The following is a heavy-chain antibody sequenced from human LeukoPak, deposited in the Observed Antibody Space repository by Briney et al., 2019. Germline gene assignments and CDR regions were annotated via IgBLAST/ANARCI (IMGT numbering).Heavy chain of an antibody. D-gene: IGHD2-2*01. CDR1: GYSFTSYW. CDR2: IYPGDSDT. J-gene: IGHJ4*02. CDR3: ARGGLGPAAPSDY. V-gene: IGHV5-51*01. Sequence: NAGESLKISCKGSGYSFTSYWIGWVRQMPGKGLEWMGIIYPGDSDTRYSPSFQGQVTISADKSISTAYLQWSRLKVSDTAMYYCARGGLGPAAPSDYWGQGTLVTVSS.